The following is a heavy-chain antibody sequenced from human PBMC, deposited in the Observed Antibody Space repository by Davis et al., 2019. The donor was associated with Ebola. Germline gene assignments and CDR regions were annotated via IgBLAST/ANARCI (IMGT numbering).Heavy chain of an antibody. J-gene: IGHJ4*02. D-gene: IGHD1-14*01. CDR1: GFTFNKYW. CDR2: INPDGSFT. CDR3: ARSSYHPDY. V-gene: IGHV3-74*01. Sequence: GESLKISCAASGFTFNKYWMHWVRQAAGKGLVWVSRINPDGSFTDYGDSVKGRFSISRDSTSNTLYLQMNGLRAEDTAVYYCARSSYHPDYWGQGTLVTVSS.